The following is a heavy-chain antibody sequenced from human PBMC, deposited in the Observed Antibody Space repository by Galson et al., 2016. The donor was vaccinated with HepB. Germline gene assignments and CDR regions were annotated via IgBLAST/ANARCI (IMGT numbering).Heavy chain of an antibody. CDR1: GYTFTGYY. V-gene: IGHV1-2*04. Sequence: SVKVSCKASGYTFTGYYIHWVRQAPGQGLEWMGWISPNTGSTNYAQKFQGWVTMTRDTSISTAYMELSRLRSSDTAVYYCARTWTREGKSGYELWGQGTLVTVSS. CDR2: ISPNTGST. J-gene: IGHJ4*02. CDR3: ARTWTREGKSGYEL. D-gene: IGHD5-12*01.